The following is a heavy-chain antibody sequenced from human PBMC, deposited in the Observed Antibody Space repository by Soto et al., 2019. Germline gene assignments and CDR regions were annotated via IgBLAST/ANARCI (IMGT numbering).Heavy chain of an antibody. CDR2: IIPILGIA. CDR1: GGTFSSYT. D-gene: IGHD2-2*01. V-gene: IGHV1-69*08. CDR3: AREIEDCSSTSCYSVHAFDI. J-gene: IGHJ3*02. Sequence: QVQLVQSGAEVKKPGSSVKVSCKASGGTFSSYTISWVRQAPGQGLEWMGRIIPILGIANYAQKFQGRVTITADKSTSTAYMELSSLRSEDTAVYYCAREIEDCSSTSCYSVHAFDIWGQGTMDTVSS.